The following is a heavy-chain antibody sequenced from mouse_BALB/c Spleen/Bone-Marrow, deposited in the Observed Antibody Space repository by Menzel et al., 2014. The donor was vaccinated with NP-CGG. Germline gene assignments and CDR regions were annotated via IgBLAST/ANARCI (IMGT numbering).Heavy chain of an antibody. J-gene: IGHJ4*01. CDR3: TMNIYYCSYSLMDY. Sequence: SGGGLVQPGGSMKLSCAASGFTFSDAWMDWVRQSPEKGLEWVAEIRSKANNHATYHAESEKGRFTISRDDSKSRVYLQMSSLRSEDTGIYYCTMNIYYCSYSLMDYWGQGPSVPVSS. D-gene: IGHD1-1*01. CDR1: GFTFSDAW. CDR2: IRSKANNHAT. V-gene: IGHV6-6*01.